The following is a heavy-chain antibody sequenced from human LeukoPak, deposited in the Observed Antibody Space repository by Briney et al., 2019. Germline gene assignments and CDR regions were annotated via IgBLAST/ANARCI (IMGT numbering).Heavy chain of an antibody. J-gene: IGHJ4*02. CDR2: ISNSGST. Sequence: SETLSLTGTVSGGSISSSSHYWGWICQPPGKGLEWIGSISNSGSTYYNPSLKSRVTISVDTSNNQFSLKLSSVTAADTAVYYCATTTIRLGYWGQGTLVTVSS. CDR3: ATTTIRLGY. D-gene: IGHD1-26*01. V-gene: IGHV4-39*07. CDR1: GGSISSSSHY.